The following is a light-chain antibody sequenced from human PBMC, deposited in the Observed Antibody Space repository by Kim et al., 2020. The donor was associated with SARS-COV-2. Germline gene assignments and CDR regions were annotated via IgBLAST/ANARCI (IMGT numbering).Light chain of an antibody. CDR3: NSRDSSGNNRGV. V-gene: IGLV3-19*01. CDR1: SLASYY. CDR2: GKN. Sequence: GPTVRITCQGDSLASYYASWYQQKPGQAPVLVIYGKNNRPSGIPDRFSGSSSGNTASLTITGAQAEDEADYYCNSRDSSGNNRGVFGGGTQLTVL. J-gene: IGLJ3*02.